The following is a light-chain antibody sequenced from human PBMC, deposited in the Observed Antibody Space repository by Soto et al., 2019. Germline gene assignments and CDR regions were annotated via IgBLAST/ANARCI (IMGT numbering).Light chain of an antibody. CDR3: SSYTSSSTLGV. J-gene: IGLJ3*02. Sequence: QSVLTQPASVSGSPGQSITISCTGTSSDVGGYNYVSWYQQHPGKAPKLMIYDVSNRPSGVSNRFSGSKSGNTASLTISGLQAKDEADYYCSSYTSSSTLGVFGGGTQLTVL. CDR1: SSDVGGYNY. V-gene: IGLV2-14*01. CDR2: DVS.